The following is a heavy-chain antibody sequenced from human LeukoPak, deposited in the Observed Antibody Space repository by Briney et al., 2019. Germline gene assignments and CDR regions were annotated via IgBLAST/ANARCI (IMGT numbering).Heavy chain of an antibody. CDR3: ARGILQQQPVAN. CDR1: GYTFSDYY. V-gene: IGHV1-2*02. Sequence: ASMKVSCKSSGYTFSDYYVHWVRQAPGQGLEWMGWINPKNGATKYARKFLGRVTMTRDTSIDTVYMELSGLRSDDTAKFYCARGILQQQPVANWGQGTLVTVSS. CDR2: INPKNGAT. D-gene: IGHD6-13*01. J-gene: IGHJ1*01.